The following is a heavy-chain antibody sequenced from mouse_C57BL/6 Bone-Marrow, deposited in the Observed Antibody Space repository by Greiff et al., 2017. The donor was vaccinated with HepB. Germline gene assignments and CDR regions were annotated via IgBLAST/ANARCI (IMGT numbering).Heavy chain of an antibody. CDR2: IYPRSGNT. CDR3: AIGDYYGSRAWFAY. Sequence: VKLMESGAELARPGASVKLSCKASGYTFTSYGISWVKQRTGQGLEWIGEIYPRSGNTYYNEKFKGKATLTADKSSSTAYMELRSLTSEDSAVYFCAIGDYYGSRAWFAYWGQGTLVTVSA. D-gene: IGHD1-1*01. CDR1: GYTFTSYG. V-gene: IGHV1-81*01. J-gene: IGHJ3*01.